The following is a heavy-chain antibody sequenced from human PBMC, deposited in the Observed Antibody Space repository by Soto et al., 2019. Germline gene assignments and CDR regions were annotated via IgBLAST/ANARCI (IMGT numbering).Heavy chain of an antibody. D-gene: IGHD1-1*01. CDR2: VYTSGRT. Sequence: VQLLESGGDLVHPGGSLRLSCAASGFAFSSHPMSWVRQAPERGLEWVSVVYTSGRTCHADSVKGRFTVSRDISTNMFFLQMNKLSAEDMATYYCARAGFERLYFDQWGRGTLVTVSS. V-gene: IGHV3-23*05. J-gene: IGHJ4*02. CDR3: ARAGFERLYFDQ. CDR1: GFAFSSHP.